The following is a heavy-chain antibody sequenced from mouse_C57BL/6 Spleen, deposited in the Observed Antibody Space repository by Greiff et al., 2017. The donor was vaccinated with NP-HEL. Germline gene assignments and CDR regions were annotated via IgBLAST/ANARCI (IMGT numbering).Heavy chain of an antibody. D-gene: IGHD3-2*02. CDR2: IWRGGST. V-gene: IGHV2-5*01. Sequence: QVQLKESGPGLVQPSQSLSITCTVSGFSLTSYGVHWVRQSPGKGLEWLGVIWRGGSTDYNAAFMSRLSITKDNSKSQVFFKMNSLQADDTAIYYCAKNGPDSSGYSDYAMDYWGQGTSVTVSS. J-gene: IGHJ4*01. CDR3: AKNGPDSSGYSDYAMDY. CDR1: GFSLTSYG.